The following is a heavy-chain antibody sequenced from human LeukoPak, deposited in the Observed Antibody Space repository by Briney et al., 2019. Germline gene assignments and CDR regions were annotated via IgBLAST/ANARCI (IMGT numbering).Heavy chain of an antibody. V-gene: IGHV1-18*01. CDR1: GYTFTSYG. CDR3: ARASSPYYFDY. Sequence: ASVKVSCKASGYTFTSYGISWVRQAPGQGLEWMGRISAYNGNTNYAQKLQGRVTMTRDTSISTAYMELSRLRSDDTAVYYCARASSPYYFDYWGQGTLVTVSS. D-gene: IGHD2-2*01. J-gene: IGHJ4*02. CDR2: ISAYNGNT.